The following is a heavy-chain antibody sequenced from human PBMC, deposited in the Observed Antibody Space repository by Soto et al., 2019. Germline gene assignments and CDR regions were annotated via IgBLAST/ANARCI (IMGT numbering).Heavy chain of an antibody. CDR2: IYYSGST. J-gene: IGHJ4*02. D-gene: IGHD3-10*01. CDR3: ARAWFGELLLDY. V-gene: IGHV4-59*01. CDR1: GGSISSYY. Sequence: SETLSLTCTVSGGSISSYYWSWIRQPPGKGLEWIGYIYYSGSTNYNPSLKSRVTISVDTSKNQFSLKLSSVTAADTAVYYCARAWFGELLLDYWGQGTLVTVSS.